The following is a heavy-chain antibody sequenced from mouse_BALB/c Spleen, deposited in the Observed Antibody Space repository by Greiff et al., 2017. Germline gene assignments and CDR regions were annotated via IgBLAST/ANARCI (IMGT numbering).Heavy chain of an antibody. D-gene: IGHD1-2*01. V-gene: IGHV3-2*02. CDR2: ISYSGST. Sequence: ESGPGLVKPSQSLSLTCTVTGYSITSDYAWNWIRQFPGNKLEWMGYISYSGSTSYNPSLKSRISITRDTSKNQFFLQLNSVTTEDTATYYCARNYGHDYAMDYWGQGTSVTVSS. CDR3: ARNYGHDYAMDY. J-gene: IGHJ4*01. CDR1: GYSITSDYA.